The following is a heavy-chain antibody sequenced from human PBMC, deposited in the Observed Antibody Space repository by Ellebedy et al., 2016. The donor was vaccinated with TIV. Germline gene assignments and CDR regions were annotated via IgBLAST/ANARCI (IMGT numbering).Heavy chain of an antibody. V-gene: IGHV4-59*08. J-gene: IGHJ4*02. CDR3: ARYGSGTYYGAYFFEH. CDR2: IHYIEKT. CDR1: GDSINSFY. Sequence: MPSETLSLTCTVSGDSINSFYWSWIRQSPGKGLEWIGYIHYIEKTRYNPSVESRVTISMDTSTNQFSLTLNSVTAAGTAVYYCARYGSGTYYGAYFFEHWGQGALVIVSS. D-gene: IGHD3-10*01.